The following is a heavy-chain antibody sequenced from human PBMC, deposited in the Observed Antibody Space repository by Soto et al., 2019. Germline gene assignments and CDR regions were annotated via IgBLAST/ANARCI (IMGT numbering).Heavy chain of an antibody. CDR3: ARPGGSGYLRGYYYYGMDV. Sequence: PSETLSLTCAVYGGSFSGYYWSWIRQPPGKGLEWIGEINHSGSTNYNPSLKSRVTISVDTSKNQFSLKLSSVTAADTAVYYCARPGGSGYLRGYYYYGMDVWGQGTTVTVSS. J-gene: IGHJ6*02. V-gene: IGHV4-34*01. CDR1: GGSFSGYY. D-gene: IGHD3-22*01. CDR2: INHSGST.